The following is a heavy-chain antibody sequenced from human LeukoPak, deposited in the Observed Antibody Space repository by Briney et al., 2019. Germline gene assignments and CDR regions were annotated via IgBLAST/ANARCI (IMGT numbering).Heavy chain of an antibody. Sequence: PGGSLRLSCAASGFTFSNYYMSWIRQAPGKGLEWVSYISSSGSTIYYADSVKGRFTISRDNAKNSLYLQMNSLRAEDTAVYYRARIPYSNYVPYYYYYMDVWGKGTTVTVSS. CDR2: ISSSGSTI. J-gene: IGHJ6*03. D-gene: IGHD4-11*01. CDR3: ARIPYSNYVPYYYYYMDV. CDR1: GFTFSNYY. V-gene: IGHV3-11*01.